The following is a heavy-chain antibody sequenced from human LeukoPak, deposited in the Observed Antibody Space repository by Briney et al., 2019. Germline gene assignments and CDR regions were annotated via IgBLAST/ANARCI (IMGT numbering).Heavy chain of an antibody. CDR3: AGTTLDYYASSGSYAFDI. CDR2: TYYSCST. V-gene: IGHV4-59*03. J-gene: IGHJ3*02. CDR1: GGSMSSYY. Sequence: PSDTVSLTCTVSGGSMSSYYWSWIRQPPGTGLEWMGYTYYSCSTNYTPSLKSRVTISVDTPKNQFSLKLSSVTAADTAVYYRAGTTLDYYASSGSYAFDIWGQGTMVTVSS. D-gene: IGHD3-22*01.